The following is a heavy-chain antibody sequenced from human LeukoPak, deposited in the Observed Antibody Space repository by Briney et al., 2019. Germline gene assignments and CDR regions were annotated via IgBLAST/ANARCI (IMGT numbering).Heavy chain of an antibody. D-gene: IGHD5-12*01. V-gene: IGHV4-39*01. Sequence: SETLSLTCTVSGGSISRTTHYWGWIRQPPGKGLEWIGTIYYSGTTYYNPSLKSRVTISLDTSKNQSSVKLNSVTAADTSVYYCVRGGYGFEGFDYWGQGALVTVSP. CDR2: IYYSGTT. CDR3: VRGGYGFEGFDY. CDR1: GGSISRTTHY. J-gene: IGHJ4*02.